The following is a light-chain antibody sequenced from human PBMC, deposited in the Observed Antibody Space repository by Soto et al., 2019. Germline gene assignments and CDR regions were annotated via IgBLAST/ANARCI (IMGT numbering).Light chain of an antibody. CDR2: DAS. Sequence: TQSAVTVSLSPGERSTLSCRASQSVSSYLAWYQHKPGQAPRLLIYDASSRATGIPDRFSGSGSGTDFTLAISSLEPEDFAVYYCQQRSNWPLTFGGGTKVDIK. V-gene: IGKV3-11*01. CDR3: QQRSNWPLT. CDR1: QSVSSY. J-gene: IGKJ4*01.